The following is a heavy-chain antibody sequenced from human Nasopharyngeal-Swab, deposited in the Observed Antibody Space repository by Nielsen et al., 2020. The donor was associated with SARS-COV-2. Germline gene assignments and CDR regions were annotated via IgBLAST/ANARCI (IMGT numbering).Heavy chain of an antibody. J-gene: IGHJ6*03. CDR3: ARVFWGYCSSTSYSNYYYYYYMDV. V-gene: IGHV4-31*02. CDR2: IYYSGST. Sequence: WIRQPPGKGLEWIGYIYYSGSTYYNPSLKSRVTISVDTSKNQFSLKLSSVTAADTAVYYCARVFWGYCSSTSYSNYYYYYYMDVWGKGTTVTVSS. D-gene: IGHD2-2*01.